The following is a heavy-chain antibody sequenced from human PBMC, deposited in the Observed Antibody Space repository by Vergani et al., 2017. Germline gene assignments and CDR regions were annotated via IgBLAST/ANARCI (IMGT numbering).Heavy chain of an antibody. CDR3: ARDGIKYNXFDP. Sequence: QVQLVQSGAEVKKPGASVKVSCKASGYTFTSYAMHWVRQAPGQRLEWMGWINAGNGNTKYSQKFQGRVTITRDTSASTAYMELSSLRSEDTAVYYCARDGIKYNXFDPWGQGTLVTVSS. D-gene: IGHD1-26*01. V-gene: IGHV1-3*01. CDR1: GYTFTSYA. CDR2: INAGNGNT. J-gene: IGHJ5*02.